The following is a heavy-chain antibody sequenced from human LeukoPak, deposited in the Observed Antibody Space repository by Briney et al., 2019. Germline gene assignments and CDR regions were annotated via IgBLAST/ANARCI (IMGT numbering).Heavy chain of an antibody. V-gene: IGHV3-23*01. CDR3: AKDRDSGYASPFDS. Sequence: GGSLRLSCTASGFTFRIYLMSWVRQAPGKGLEWVSAVSGTDGSTYYADSVRGRFTISRDNSKNTLYLQMNSLRGEDTAVYYCAKDRDSGYASPFDSWGQGTLVTVSS. CDR2: VSGTDGST. J-gene: IGHJ4*02. CDR1: GFTFRIYL. D-gene: IGHD5-12*01.